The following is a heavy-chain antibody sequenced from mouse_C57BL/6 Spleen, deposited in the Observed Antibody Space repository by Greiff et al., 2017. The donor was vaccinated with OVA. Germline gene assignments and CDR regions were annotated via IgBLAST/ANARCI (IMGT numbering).Heavy chain of an antibody. D-gene: IGHD3-3*01. Sequence: EVKLVESGGGLVKPGGSLKLSCAASGFTFSSYTMSWVRQTPEKRLEWVATISGGGGNTYYPDSVKGRFTISRDNAKNTLYLQMSSLRSEDTALYYCARQGDDRYFEVWGTGTTVTVSS. J-gene: IGHJ1*03. V-gene: IGHV5-9*01. CDR1: GFTFSSYT. CDR3: ARQGDDRYFEV. CDR2: ISGGGGNT.